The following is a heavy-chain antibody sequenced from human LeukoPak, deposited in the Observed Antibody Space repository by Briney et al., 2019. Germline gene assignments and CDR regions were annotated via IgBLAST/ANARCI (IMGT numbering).Heavy chain of an antibody. CDR2: ISPYNGHT. Sequence: ASVKVSCKASGYTFTSYGISWVRQAPGQGLEWMGWISPYNGHTNYAQKLQGRVTMTTDISTSTAYMELRSLRSDDTAVYFCATTSKHCTGGSCFYPFDYWGQGTLVTVSS. V-gene: IGHV1-18*01. D-gene: IGHD2-15*01. J-gene: IGHJ4*02. CDR1: GYTFTSYG. CDR3: ATTSKHCTGGSCFYPFDY.